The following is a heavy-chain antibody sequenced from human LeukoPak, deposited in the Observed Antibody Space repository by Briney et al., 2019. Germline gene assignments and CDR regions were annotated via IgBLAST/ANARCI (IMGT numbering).Heavy chain of an antibody. V-gene: IGHV4-59*01. J-gene: IGHJ3*02. CDR1: GGSISSYY. CDR2: IYYSGST. D-gene: IGHD5-18*01. CDR3: ARDPGYSYGHRENAFDI. Sequence: SETLSLTCTVSGGSISSYYWSWIRQPPGKGLEWIGYIYYSGSTNYNPSLKSRVTISVDTSENQFSLKLSSVTAADTAVYYCARDPGYSYGHRENAFDIWGQGTMVTVSS.